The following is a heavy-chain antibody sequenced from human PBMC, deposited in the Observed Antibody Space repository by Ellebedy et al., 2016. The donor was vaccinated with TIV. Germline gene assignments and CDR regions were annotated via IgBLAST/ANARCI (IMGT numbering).Heavy chain of an antibody. CDR3: ATDGSYGDYRFPTHAFEI. CDR2: ISHSSITV. CDR1: GFSFRSYS. D-gene: IGHD4-17*01. V-gene: IGHV3-48*04. Sequence: GGSLRLSCAASGFSFRSYSMNWVRQAPGKGLEWVSYISHSSITVKYPDSVRGRFTISRDSARNSLYLQMNSLRADDTAVYDCATDGSYGDYRFPTHAFEIWGQGTMVTVSS. J-gene: IGHJ3*02.